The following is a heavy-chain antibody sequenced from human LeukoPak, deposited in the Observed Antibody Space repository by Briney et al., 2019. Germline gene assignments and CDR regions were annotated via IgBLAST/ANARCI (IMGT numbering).Heavy chain of an antibody. D-gene: IGHD5-24*01. CDR1: GFTFSSYT. CDR3: ARARSLAY. Sequence: GGSLRLSCAVSGFTFSSYTMNWVRQAPGKGLDWFSSITSSGSYIYYADSVKGRFTISRDNAKNSLYLQMNSLRVEDTAVYYCARARSLAYWGQGTLVTASS. J-gene: IGHJ4*02. CDR2: ITSSGSYI. V-gene: IGHV3-21*01.